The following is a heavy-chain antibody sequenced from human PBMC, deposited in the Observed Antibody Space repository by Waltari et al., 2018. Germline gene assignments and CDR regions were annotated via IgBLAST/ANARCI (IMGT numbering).Heavy chain of an antibody. V-gene: IGHV3-7*01. CDR3: AREPTYSSGWYPILDY. J-gene: IGHJ4*02. D-gene: IGHD6-19*01. CDR2: IKQDGSEK. CDR1: GFTFSSYW. Sequence: EVQLVESGGGLVQPGGSLRLSCAASGFTFSSYWMSWVRQAPGKGLEWVANIKQDGSEKYYVDCVKGRFTISRDNAKNSLYLQMNSLRAEDTAVYYCAREPTYSSGWYPILDYWGQGTLVTVSS.